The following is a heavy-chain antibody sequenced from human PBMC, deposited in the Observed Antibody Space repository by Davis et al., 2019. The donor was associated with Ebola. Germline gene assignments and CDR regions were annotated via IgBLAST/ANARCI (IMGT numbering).Heavy chain of an antibody. D-gene: IGHD4-11*01. J-gene: IGHJ4*02. V-gene: IGHV3-33*01. CDR1: GFTFSSYG. CDR3: ARDPTVTEEPIDY. Sequence: PGGSLRLSCAASGFTFSSYGMHWVRQAPGKGLEWVAVIWYDGSNKYYTDSVKGRFTISRDNSKNTLYLQMNSLRAEDTAVYYCARDPTVTEEPIDYWGQGTLVTVSS. CDR2: IWYDGSNK.